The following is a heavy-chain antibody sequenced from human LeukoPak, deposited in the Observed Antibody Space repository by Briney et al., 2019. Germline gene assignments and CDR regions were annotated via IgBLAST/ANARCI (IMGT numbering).Heavy chain of an antibody. CDR1: GGTFSSYA. D-gene: IGHD2-2*01. CDR3: ASSIVVVPAAMKGNWFDP. CDR2: IIPIFGIA. J-gene: IGHJ5*02. V-gene: IGHV1-69*04. Sequence: GASVKVSCKASGGTFSSYAISWVRQAPGQGLEWMGRIIPIFGIANYAQKFQGRVTITADKSTSTAYMELRSLRSEDTAVYYCASSIVVVPAAMKGNWFDPWGQGTLVTVSS.